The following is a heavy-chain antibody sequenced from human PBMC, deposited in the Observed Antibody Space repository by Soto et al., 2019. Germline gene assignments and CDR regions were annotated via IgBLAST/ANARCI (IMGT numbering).Heavy chain of an antibody. CDR3: ARRYGSGRYDWFGS. CDR1: GFTFGTYA. D-gene: IGHD3-10*01. CDR2: ISGSGSRT. Sequence: EVQLLESGGGLVQRGGSLRLSCSASGFTFGTYAMNWVRQAPGKGLEWVSGISGSGSRTYYADSVKGRFTISRDNSENTVDLQMNSLRADYTALYYCARRYGSGRYDWFGSWGLGALVTVSS. J-gene: IGHJ5*01. V-gene: IGHV3-23*01.